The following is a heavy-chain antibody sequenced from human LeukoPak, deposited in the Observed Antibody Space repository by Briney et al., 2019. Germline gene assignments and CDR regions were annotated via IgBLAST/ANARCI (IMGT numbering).Heavy chain of an antibody. CDR1: GYTFTSYY. V-gene: IGHV1-46*01. CDR3: ARERAIRYSSRNAFDI. J-gene: IGHJ3*02. CDR2: INPSGGST. Sequence: ASVKVSCKASGYTFTSYYMHWVRQARGQGLEWMGLINPSGGSTSYAQKFQGRVTMTRDTSTSTVYMELSSLRSEDTAVYYCARERAIRYSSRNAFDIWGQGTMATVSS. D-gene: IGHD6-13*01.